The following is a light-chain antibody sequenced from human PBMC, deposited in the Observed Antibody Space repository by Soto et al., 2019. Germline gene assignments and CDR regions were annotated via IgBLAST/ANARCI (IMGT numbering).Light chain of an antibody. CDR2: TNN. J-gene: IGLJ1*01. CDR3: AAWDDSLNGRV. CDR1: SSNIGINT. V-gene: IGLV1-44*01. Sequence: QSVLTQPPSASETPGQRVSISCSGSSSNIGINTVSWYQQLPGKAPKLLIYTNNQRPSGVPDRFSASKSGTSASLAISGLQSDDEADHYCAAWDDSLNGRVFGTGSKV.